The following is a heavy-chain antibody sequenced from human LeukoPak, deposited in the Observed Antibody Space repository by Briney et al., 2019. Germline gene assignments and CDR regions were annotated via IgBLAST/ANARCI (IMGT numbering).Heavy chain of an antibody. CDR1: GYTFSDYTFTNYG. Sequence: ASVTVSCTASGYTFSDYTFTNYGISWVRQAPGQGLEWMGMIYPRDGSTSYAQKFQGRVTVTRDTSTSTVHMELSGLRSEDTAVYYCARDQEGFDYWGQGTLVTVSS. J-gene: IGHJ4*02. V-gene: IGHV1-46*01. CDR2: IYPRDGST. CDR3: ARDQEGFDY.